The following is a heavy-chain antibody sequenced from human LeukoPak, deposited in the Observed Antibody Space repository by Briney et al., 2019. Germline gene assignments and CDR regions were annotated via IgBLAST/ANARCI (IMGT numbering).Heavy chain of an antibody. CDR1: GGSISSYY. CDR3: ARDRTYYDFWSGYYRYYYYGMDV. Sequence: PSETLSLTCTVSGGSISSYYWSWIRQPPGKGLERIGYIYYSGSTNYNPSLKSRVTISVDTSKNQFSLKLSSVTAADTAVYYCARDRTYYDFWSGYYRYYYYGMDVWGQGTTVTVSS. D-gene: IGHD3-3*01. J-gene: IGHJ6*02. V-gene: IGHV4-59*01. CDR2: IYYSGST.